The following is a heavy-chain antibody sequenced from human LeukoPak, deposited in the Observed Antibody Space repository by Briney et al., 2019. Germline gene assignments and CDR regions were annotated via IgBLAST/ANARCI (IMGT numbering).Heavy chain of an antibody. CDR3: ARASTGSGALDY. CDR2: INPSGGPT. D-gene: IGHD3-10*01. Sequence: ASVRVSCKASGYTFSTYLMHWVRQAPGQGREWMGIINPSGGPTTYAQKFQGRVTMTRDMSTSTIYMELSRLTFDDTAVYYCARASTGSGALDYWGQGNLVTVSS. V-gene: IGHV1-46*01. CDR1: GYTFSTYL. J-gene: IGHJ4*02.